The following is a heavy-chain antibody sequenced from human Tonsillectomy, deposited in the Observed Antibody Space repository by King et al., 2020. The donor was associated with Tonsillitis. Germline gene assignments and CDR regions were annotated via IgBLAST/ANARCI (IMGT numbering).Heavy chain of an antibody. Sequence: VQLVESGAEVKKPGASVKVSCKASGYTFTSYGISWVRQAPGQGLEWMGWISAYNGNTNYAQKLQGRVTMTTDTSTSTAYMEQRSLRSDDTAVYYCARRGDIVTGPEYYYYYYGMDVWGQGTTVTVSS. CDR2: ISAYNGNT. CDR1: GYTFTSYG. D-gene: IGHD3-9*01. J-gene: IGHJ6*02. CDR3: ARRGDIVTGPEYYYYYYGMDV. V-gene: IGHV1-18*01.